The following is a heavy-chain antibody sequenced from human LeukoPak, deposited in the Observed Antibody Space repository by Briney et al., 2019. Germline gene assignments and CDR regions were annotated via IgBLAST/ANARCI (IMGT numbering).Heavy chain of an antibody. CDR2: ISGSGGNT. J-gene: IGHJ4*02. V-gene: IGHV3-23*01. CDR3: AKEWGSWYYDSSGPLDY. D-gene: IGHD3-22*01. Sequence: GGSLRLSCAASGFTFSSYSMSWVRQAPGKGLEWVSAISGSGGNTYYADSVKGRFTISRDNSKNTLYLQMNSLRAEDTAVYYCAKEWGSWYYDSSGPLDYWGQGTLVTVSS. CDR1: GFTFSSYS.